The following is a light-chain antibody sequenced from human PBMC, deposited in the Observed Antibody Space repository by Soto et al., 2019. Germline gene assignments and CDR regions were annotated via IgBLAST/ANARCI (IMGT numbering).Light chain of an antibody. V-gene: IGLV2-11*01. J-gene: IGLJ3*02. Sequence: QSALTQPRSVSGSPGQSVTISCTGTSSDVGAYNFVSWYQQNPGKAPKLILYDVIKRPSGVPDRFSGSKSGNTASLTISGLQTEDEADYHCSSYAGSHTYEVFGGGNKLTVL. CDR3: SSYAGSHTYEV. CDR2: DVI. CDR1: SSDVGAYNF.